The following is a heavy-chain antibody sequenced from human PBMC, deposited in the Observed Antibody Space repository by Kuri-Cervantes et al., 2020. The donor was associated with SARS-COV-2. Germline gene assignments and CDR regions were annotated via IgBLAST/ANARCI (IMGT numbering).Heavy chain of an antibody. CDR1: GFTFSSYA. D-gene: IGHD3-22*01. J-gene: IGHJ4*02. Sequence: GGSLRLSCSASGFTFSSYAMSWVRQAPGKGLEWVSAISGSGGSTYYADSLKGRFTISRDNSKNTLYLQMNSLRAEDTAVYYCAKDTRGSSGYYYDYFDYWGQGTLVTVSS. V-gene: IGHV3-23*01. CDR3: AKDTRGSSGYYYDYFDY. CDR2: ISGSGGST.